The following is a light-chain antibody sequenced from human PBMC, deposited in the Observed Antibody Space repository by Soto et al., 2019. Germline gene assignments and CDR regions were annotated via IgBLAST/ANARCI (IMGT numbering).Light chain of an antibody. Sequence: DVQVTQTPSSLSASVGDRVTITCHASQNINNYLNWYQQKPGRAPKLLIYAASSLQSGVPSRFSGSGSGTDFTLTISSLQPDDFATYYCHQSYSTPRFGQGTRLEIK. CDR1: QNINNY. CDR2: AAS. CDR3: HQSYSTPR. J-gene: IGKJ5*01. V-gene: IGKV1-39*01.